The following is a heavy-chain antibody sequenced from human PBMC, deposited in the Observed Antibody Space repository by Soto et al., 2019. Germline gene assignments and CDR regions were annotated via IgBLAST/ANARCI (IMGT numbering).Heavy chain of an antibody. CDR1: GFTFSSYS. CDR2: ISSSSSTI. V-gene: IGHV3-48*01. Sequence: GGSLRLSCAASGFTFSSYSMNWVRQAPGKGLEWVSYISSSSSTIYYADSVKGRFTISRDNAKNSLYLQMNSLRAEDTAVYYCARIRVAAAAPGGDYYYYYYMDVRGKGTTVTVSS. J-gene: IGHJ6*03. CDR3: ARIRVAAAAPGGDYYYYYYMDV. D-gene: IGHD6-13*01.